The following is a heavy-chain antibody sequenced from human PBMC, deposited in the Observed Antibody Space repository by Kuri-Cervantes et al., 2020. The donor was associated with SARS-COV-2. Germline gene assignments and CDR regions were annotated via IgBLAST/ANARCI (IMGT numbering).Heavy chain of an antibody. J-gene: IGHJ4*02. CDR1: GGSFSGYY. V-gene: IGHV4-34*01. CDR3: ARYPTMVRGVISY. D-gene: IGHD3-10*01. CDR2: INQSGST. Sequence: SETLSLTCAVSGGSFSGYYWSWIRQPPGKGLEWIGEINQSGSTNYKQSLRSRVTISVDTSKNPFSLKVSSVTAADTAVYYCARYPTMVRGVISYWGQGTLVTVSS.